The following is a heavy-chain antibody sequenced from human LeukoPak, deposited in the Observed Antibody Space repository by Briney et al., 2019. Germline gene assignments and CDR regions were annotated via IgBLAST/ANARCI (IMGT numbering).Heavy chain of an antibody. CDR1: GFTFSSYS. V-gene: IGHV3-48*01. CDR3: ARDLRGYGSSGGVDY. D-gene: IGHD6-13*01. J-gene: IGHJ4*02. CDR2: SSSSSTTI. Sequence: GGSLRLACAASGFTFSSYSMNWVRQAPGKGLEWVSYSSSSSTTIQYADSVKGRFTVSRDSARNSLYLQMNGLTAEDTAIYYCARDLRGYGSSGGVDYWGQGSLVTVSS.